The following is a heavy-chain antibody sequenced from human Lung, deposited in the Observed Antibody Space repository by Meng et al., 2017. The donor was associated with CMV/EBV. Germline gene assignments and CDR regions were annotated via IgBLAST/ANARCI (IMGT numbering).Heavy chain of an antibody. D-gene: IGHD2-2*01. CDR2: IVPILGMA. V-gene: IGHV1-69*02. J-gene: IGHJ6*02. CDR1: GGTFSNYI. CDR3: ASGAAPAATQGYYYYGMDV. Sequence: SVKVSCKASGGTFSNYIISWVRQAPGQGLESMGRIVPILGMANYAQIFQGRVTITADKSTSTAYMELSSLRFEDTAVYYCASGAAPAATQGYYYYGMDVWGQGTKVTVSS.